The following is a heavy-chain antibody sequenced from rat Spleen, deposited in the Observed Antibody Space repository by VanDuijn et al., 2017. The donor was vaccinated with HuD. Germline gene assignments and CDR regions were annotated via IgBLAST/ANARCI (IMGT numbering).Heavy chain of an antibody. J-gene: IGHJ2*01. CDR1: GFTFSDYS. Sequence: EVQLVESDGGLVQPGRSLKLSCAASGFTFSDYSMAWVRQAPTKGLEWVATISTGGGNTYYRDSVKGRFTISRDNAKSTLYLQMNSLKCEDTATYYGAVAGFGYWGQGVMVTVSS. CDR3: AVAGFGY. CDR2: ISTGGGNT. V-gene: IGHV5-25*01. D-gene: IGHD4-3*01.